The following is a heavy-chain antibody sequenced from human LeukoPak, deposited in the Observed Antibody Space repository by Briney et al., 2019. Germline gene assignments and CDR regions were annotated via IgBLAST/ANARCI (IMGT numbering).Heavy chain of an antibody. CDR2: INPNSGGT. CDR1: GYTFTGYY. D-gene: IGHD6-13*01. V-gene: IGHV1-2*02. CDR3: ASIAAAATFYFDY. J-gene: IGHJ4*02. Sequence: ASVKVSCKASGYTFTGYYMHWVRQAPGQGLEWMGWINPNSGGTNYAQKFQGRVTITADKSTSTAYMELSSLRSEDTAVYYCASIAAAATFYFDYWGQGTLVTVSS.